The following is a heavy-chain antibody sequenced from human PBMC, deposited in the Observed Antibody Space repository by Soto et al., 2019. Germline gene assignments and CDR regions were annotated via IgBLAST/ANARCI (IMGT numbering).Heavy chain of an antibody. Sequence: ELQLVESGGGLIQPGGSLRLSCAASGLTVTRNYMTWVRLAPGKGLECVSTIHTAGKTFYTDSVKGRFTVSRDASKNTVDLQMNTLSVEDTALYYCATGGSKRVRGAIVEVFHLEFWGRGTVVTVSS. D-gene: IGHD3-10*01. CDR3: ATGGSKRVRGAIVEVFHLEF. V-gene: IGHV3-53*02. CDR2: IHTAGKT. CDR1: GLTVTRNY. J-gene: IGHJ4*02.